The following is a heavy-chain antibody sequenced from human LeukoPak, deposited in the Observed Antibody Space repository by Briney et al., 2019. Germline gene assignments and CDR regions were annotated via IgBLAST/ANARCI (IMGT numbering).Heavy chain of an antibody. CDR3: ARLGPASSGWPESFDY. V-gene: IGHV3-7*03. CDR2: IKRDGSEK. CDR1: GFTFNSYW. Sequence: GGSLRLSCAPSGFTFNSYWMNWVRQAPGKGLEWVANIKRDGSEKYYVDSVKGRFTISRDNAKNSLDLQMNSLRVEDTAVYYCARLGPASSGWPESFDYWGQGTLVTVSS. J-gene: IGHJ4*02. D-gene: IGHD6-19*01.